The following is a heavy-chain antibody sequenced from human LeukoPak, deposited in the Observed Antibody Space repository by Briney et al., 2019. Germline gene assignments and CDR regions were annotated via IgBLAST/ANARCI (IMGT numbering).Heavy chain of an antibody. CDR1: GFTFSNAW. V-gene: IGHV3-15*01. CDR3: AKDRGIVGATIFDY. Sequence: GGSLRLSCAASGFTFSNAWMSWVRQAPGKGLEWVGRIKSKTDGGTTDYAAPVKGRFTISRDNSKNTLYLQMNSLRAEDTAVYYCAKDRGIVGATIFDYWGQGTLVTVSS. CDR2: IKSKTDGGTT. D-gene: IGHD1-26*01. J-gene: IGHJ4*02.